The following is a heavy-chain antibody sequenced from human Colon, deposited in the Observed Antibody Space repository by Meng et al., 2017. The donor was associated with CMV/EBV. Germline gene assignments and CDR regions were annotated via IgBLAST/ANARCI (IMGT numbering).Heavy chain of an antibody. J-gene: IGHJ4*02. CDR2: IYSGSSDT. Sequence: GGSLRLSCEASGFSFSSYSMNWVRQAPGKGLEWVSLIYSGSSDTHYADSVKGRFTISRDNSKNTLYLQMNSLRAEDTAVYFCAKDQGGDFGVLTVSDYWGQGTLVTVSS. CDR1: GFSFSSYS. CDR3: AKDQGGDFGVLTVSDY. D-gene: IGHD3-3*01. V-gene: IGHV3-23*03.